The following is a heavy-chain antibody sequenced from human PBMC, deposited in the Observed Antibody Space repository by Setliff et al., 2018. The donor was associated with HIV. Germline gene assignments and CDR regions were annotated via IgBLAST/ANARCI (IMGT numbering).Heavy chain of an antibody. Sequence: SETLSLTCGVSGYSLTSGYYWGWIRQPPGKGLEWIGSIHDSGRTYYNPSLKSRVTISVDTSKNQFSLKVRSVTAADTAVYYCATRAIVVIPDYWGQGTLVTVSS. V-gene: IGHV4-38-2*01. D-gene: IGHD3-22*01. J-gene: IGHJ4*02. CDR3: ATRAIVVIPDY. CDR2: IHDSGRT. CDR1: GYSLTSGYY.